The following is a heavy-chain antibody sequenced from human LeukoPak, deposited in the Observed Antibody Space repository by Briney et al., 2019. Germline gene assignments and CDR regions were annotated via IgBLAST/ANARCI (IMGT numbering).Heavy chain of an antibody. Sequence: SETLSLTCTVSGGSISSYYWSWIRQPPGKGLEWIGYIYYSGSTNYNPSLKSRVTISVDTSKNQFSLKLSSVTAADTAVYYCARDGTADYDFWSGYYPSFYFDYWGQGTLVTVSP. CDR1: GGSISSYY. D-gene: IGHD3-3*01. CDR3: ARDGTADYDFWSGYYPSFYFDY. V-gene: IGHV4-59*01. J-gene: IGHJ4*02. CDR2: IYYSGST.